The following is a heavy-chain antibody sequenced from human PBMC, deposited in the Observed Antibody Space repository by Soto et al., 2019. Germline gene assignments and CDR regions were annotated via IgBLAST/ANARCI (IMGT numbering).Heavy chain of an antibody. D-gene: IGHD3-22*01. Sequence: EVQLVESGGGLVKPGGSLRLSCAASGFTFSTYSMNWVRQAPGKGLEWVSSISSSSSYIYYADSVKGRFTISRDNAKNSLYLQTNSLRAEDTAVYYCASPEYYYDTSGWYYWGQGTLVTVSS. J-gene: IGHJ4*02. CDR2: ISSSSSYI. CDR3: ASPEYYYDTSGWYY. V-gene: IGHV3-21*01. CDR1: GFTFSTYS.